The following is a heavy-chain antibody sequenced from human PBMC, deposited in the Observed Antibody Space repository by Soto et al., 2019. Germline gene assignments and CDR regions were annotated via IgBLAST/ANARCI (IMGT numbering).Heavy chain of an antibody. J-gene: IGHJ5*02. V-gene: IGHV4-39*01. D-gene: IGHD4-17*01. CDR1: GGSISSSSYY. Sequence: SETLSLTCTVSGGSISSSSYYWGWIRQPPGKGLEWIGSIYYSGSTYYNPSLKSRVTISVDTSKNQFSLKLSSVTAADTAVYYCARTNDYGVDPWGQGTLVTVSS. CDR3: ARTNDYGVDP. CDR2: IYYSGST.